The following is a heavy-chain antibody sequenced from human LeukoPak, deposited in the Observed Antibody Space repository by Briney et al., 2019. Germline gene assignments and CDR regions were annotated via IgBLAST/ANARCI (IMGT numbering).Heavy chain of an antibody. V-gene: IGHV1-45*02. J-gene: IGHJ4*02. D-gene: IGHD6-19*01. CDR1: GYTFTDRY. CDR2: FTPFNDNR. CDR3: ATSTVASGTLDY. Sequence: GASVKVSCKTSGYTFTDRYVHWVRQAPGQALEWMGWFTPFNDNRNLAEKFQDRVTLTGDSAVTTAYLELNRLRYDDTALYYCATSTVASGTLDYWGQGTLVTVSS.